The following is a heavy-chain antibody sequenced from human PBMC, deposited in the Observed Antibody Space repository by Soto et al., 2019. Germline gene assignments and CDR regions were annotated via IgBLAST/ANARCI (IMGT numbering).Heavy chain of an antibody. V-gene: IGHV3-23*01. CDR1: GFTFSSDG. Sequence: LSLSCXASGFTFSSDGMILVRHAPWKRLEWVSVISGSGELTDYADSVRGRFTISRDNSKNTLYLQMNRLRAEDTAVYYCAKDSVLGDIGARFDSWGQGPLVTVYS. D-gene: IGHD2-8*02. CDR2: ISGSGELT. J-gene: IGHJ5*01. CDR3: AKDSVLGDIGARFDS.